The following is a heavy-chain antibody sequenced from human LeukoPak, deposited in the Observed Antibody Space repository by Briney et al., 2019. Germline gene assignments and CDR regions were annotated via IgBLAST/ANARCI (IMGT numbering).Heavy chain of an antibody. J-gene: IGHJ4*02. Sequence: GESLKISCKGSGYSFNTYYIGWVRQMPGKGLEWMGIIYPGDSDISSSPSFQGQVTISDDKSNSTAYLQWSRMTASDTAMYCCARRGDSYSRYFDYWGQGTLVTVSS. CDR1: GYSFNTYY. D-gene: IGHD5-18*01. CDR3: ARRGDSYSRYFDY. CDR2: IYPGDSDI. V-gene: IGHV5-51*01.